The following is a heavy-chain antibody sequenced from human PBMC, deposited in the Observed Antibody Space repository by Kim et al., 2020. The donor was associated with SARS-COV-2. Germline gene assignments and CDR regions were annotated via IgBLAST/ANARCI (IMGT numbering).Heavy chain of an antibody. J-gene: IGHJ4*02. V-gene: IGHV3-23*01. CDR3: ATWLQSAFDY. CDR1: GFAFSSHA. CDR2: IDGPTTNT. Sequence: GGSLRLSCRTSGFAFSSHAMMWVRQTPEKGLEWVATIDGPTTNTHYPDSVKGRFTISRDNSQNTVYLHMSGLKAEDTAIYYCATWLQSAFDYWGLGTLVT. D-gene: IGHD5-12*01.